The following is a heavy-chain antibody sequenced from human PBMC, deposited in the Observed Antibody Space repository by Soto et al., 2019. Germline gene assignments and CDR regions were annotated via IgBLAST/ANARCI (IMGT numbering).Heavy chain of an antibody. J-gene: IGHJ6*02. CDR1: GFSFSTYA. CDR3: AKDVGYFHSITQPRRMAV. V-gene: IGHV3-23*01. CDR2: IDTRGDST. Sequence: EVQLLESGGGLVQPGGSLRLSCAASGFSFSTYAMTWVRQAPGKGLEWVSKIDTRGDSTAYADSVKGRFTISRDNSKHIVYLQMNILRGEDTAVYCCAKDVGYFHSITQPRRMAVWGQGTTVTVSS. D-gene: IGHD3-22*01.